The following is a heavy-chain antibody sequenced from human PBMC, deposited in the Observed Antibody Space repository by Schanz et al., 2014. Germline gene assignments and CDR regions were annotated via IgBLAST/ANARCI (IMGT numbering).Heavy chain of an antibody. J-gene: IGHJ4*02. Sequence: VQLVESGGGLVQPGGSLRLSCVASGFTFSNYWMTWVRQAPGKGLEWVAVIWYDGSNKYYADSVKGRFTISRDNSKNTLFLQMNSLRAEDTAVYYCARIGGSVFDYWAQGTLVTVSS. CDR3: ARIGGSVFDY. V-gene: IGHV3-33*08. CDR2: IWYDGSNK. CDR1: GFTFSNYW. D-gene: IGHD3-10*01.